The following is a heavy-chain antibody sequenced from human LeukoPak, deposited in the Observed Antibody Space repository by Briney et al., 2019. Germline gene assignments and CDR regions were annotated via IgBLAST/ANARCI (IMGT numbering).Heavy chain of an antibody. CDR3: ARDGGYFSSGFFDY. D-gene: IGHD6-19*01. Sequence: GASVKVSCKASGYTFTSYAMHWVRQAPGQRLEWMGWINAGNGNTKYSQKFQGRVTITRDTSASTAYMGLSSLRSEDTAVYYCARDGGYFSSGFFDYWGQGTLVTVSS. CDR1: GYTFTSYA. CDR2: INAGNGNT. J-gene: IGHJ4*02. V-gene: IGHV1-3*01.